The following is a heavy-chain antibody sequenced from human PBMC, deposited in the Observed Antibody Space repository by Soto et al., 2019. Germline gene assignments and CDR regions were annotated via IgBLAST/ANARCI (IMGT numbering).Heavy chain of an antibody. V-gene: IGHV3-23*01. CDR2: ISGSGGST. CDR3: AKDSNYDYIWGSYRWGYMDV. D-gene: IGHD3-16*02. Sequence: GGSLRLPCAASGCTCSSYAGSWIRQATGKGLEWVSAISGSGGSTYYADSVKGRFTISRDNSKNTLYLQVNSLRAEDTAVYYCAKDSNYDYIWGSYRWGYMDVWGKGTTVTVSS. CDR1: GCTCSSYA. J-gene: IGHJ6*03.